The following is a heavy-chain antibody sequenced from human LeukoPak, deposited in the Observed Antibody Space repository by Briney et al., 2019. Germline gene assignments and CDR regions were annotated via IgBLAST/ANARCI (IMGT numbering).Heavy chain of an antibody. J-gene: IGHJ4*02. V-gene: IGHV4-34*01. CDR3: ARQDRQWLHFR. D-gene: IGHD6-19*01. CDR1: GGSFSGYY. Sequence: PSETLSLTCAVYGGSFSGYYWSWIRQPPGKGLEWIGEIYHSGSTNYNPSLKSRVTISVDTSKNQFSLKLSSVTAADTAVYYCARQDRQWLHFRWGQGTLVTVSP. CDR2: IYHSGST.